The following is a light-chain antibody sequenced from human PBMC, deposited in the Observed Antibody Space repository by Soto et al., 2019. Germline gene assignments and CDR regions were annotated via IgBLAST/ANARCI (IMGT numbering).Light chain of an antibody. V-gene: IGKV3-15*01. CDR3: QQSYSTPET. CDR2: GAS. Sequence: EIVMTQSPATLSMSPGERATLSCRATQTVNSNLAWYQHRPGQAPRLLIYGASIRPTGIPARFSGSGSGTEFTLTISSLQPEDFATYYCQQSYSTPETFGQGTKVEIK. CDR1: QTVNSN. J-gene: IGKJ1*01.